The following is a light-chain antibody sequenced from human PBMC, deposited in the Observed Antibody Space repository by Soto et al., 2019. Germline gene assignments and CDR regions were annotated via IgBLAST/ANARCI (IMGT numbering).Light chain of an antibody. CDR1: QPFNSGY. CDR2: GVS. J-gene: IGKJ1*01. V-gene: IGKV3-20*01. Sequence: IGWTQSPGTLPLSPGEGATLSCSASQPFNSGYLAWYQQKPGQAPRLRLYGVSTRDTGIPDRFSGSAAGTDFPISVSRLEPGDFAVYYCQVYGSSPTTFGQGPQV. CDR3: QVYGSSPTT.